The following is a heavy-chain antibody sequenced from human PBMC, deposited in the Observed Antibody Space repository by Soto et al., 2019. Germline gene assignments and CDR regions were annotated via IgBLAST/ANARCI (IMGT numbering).Heavy chain of an antibody. CDR3: ARLPGPLVAVLYIYPLDGREAMSDVDV. CDR2: VSFDGSNK. Sequence: GGSLRLSCAASGFTFNYYPMHWVRRAPGKGLEWVAVVSFDGSNKYYADSVKGRFTISKDNSKNTLYLQMNSLRREDTAVYYCARLPGPLVAVLYIYPLDGREAMSDVDVWGQGTTVTVSS. D-gene: IGHD6-19*01. J-gene: IGHJ6*02. CDR1: GFTFNYYP. V-gene: IGHV3-30-3*01.